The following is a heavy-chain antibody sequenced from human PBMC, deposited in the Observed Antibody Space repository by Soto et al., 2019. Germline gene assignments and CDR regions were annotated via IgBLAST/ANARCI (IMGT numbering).Heavy chain of an antibody. CDR1: GFTFSTYW. D-gene: IGHD2-8*01. CDR3: ARGGVHASYYYAMDV. CDR2: INSDGSST. V-gene: IGHV3-74*01. Sequence: EVQLVESGGGLVQPGGSLRLSCAASGFTFSTYWMHWVRQAPGKGLVWVSRINSDGSSTHYADSVKGRFTISRDNAKNTLYLQMNSLRAEDTAVYYCARGGVHASYYYAMDVWGQGTTATVSS. J-gene: IGHJ6*02.